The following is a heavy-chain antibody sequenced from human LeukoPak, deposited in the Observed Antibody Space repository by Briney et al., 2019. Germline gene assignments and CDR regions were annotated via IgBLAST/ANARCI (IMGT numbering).Heavy chain of an antibody. J-gene: IGHJ4*02. D-gene: IGHD2-8*01. CDR1: GYSISSGYY. V-gene: IGHV4-38-2*02. CDR2: IYHSGST. CDR3: ARYGIDCSNGVCHCFDY. Sequence: PSETLSLTCTVSGYSISSGYYWGWIRQPPGKGLEWIGSIYHSGSTYYNPSLKSRVTISVDTSKNQFSLKLSSVTAADTAVYYCARYGIDCSNGVCHCFDYWGQGTLVTVSS.